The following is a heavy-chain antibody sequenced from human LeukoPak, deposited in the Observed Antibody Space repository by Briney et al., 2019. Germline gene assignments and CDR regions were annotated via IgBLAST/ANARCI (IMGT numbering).Heavy chain of an antibody. J-gene: IGHJ6*03. CDR3: ARDRHIAAAVYYYYMDV. CDR1: GGTFSSYA. V-gene: IGHV1-18*01. Sequence: ASVKVSCKASGGTFSSYAISWVRQAPGQGLEWMGRINAYNGNTDYAQRVQGRVTMTTDTSTSTAYMELRSLRSDDTAVYYCARDRHIAAAVYYYYMDVWGKGTPVSVSS. CDR2: INAYNGNT. D-gene: IGHD6-13*01.